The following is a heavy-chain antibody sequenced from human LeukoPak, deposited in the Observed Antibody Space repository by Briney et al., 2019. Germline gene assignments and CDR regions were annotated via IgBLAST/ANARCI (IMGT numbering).Heavy chain of an antibody. D-gene: IGHD3-22*01. J-gene: IGHJ4*02. Sequence: PGGSLRLSCAASGFTVNNNYMTWVRQAPEKGLEWVSVIYSNNTTYYADSVKGRFTISRDSSKNTLYLQMNSLRAEDTAVYYCARGISMMIVAPGYWGQGTLVTVSS. CDR2: IYSNNTT. CDR3: ARGISMMIVAPGY. CDR1: GFTVNNNY. V-gene: IGHV3-53*01.